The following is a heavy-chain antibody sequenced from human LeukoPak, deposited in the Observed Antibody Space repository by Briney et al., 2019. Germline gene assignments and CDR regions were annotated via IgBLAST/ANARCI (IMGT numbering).Heavy chain of an antibody. J-gene: IGHJ4*02. CDR2: ISSSGSTI. V-gene: IGHV3-11*01. Sequence: GGSLRLSCAASGFTFSDYYMSWIRQAPGKGLEWVSYISSSGSTIYYADSVKGRFTISRDNAKNPLYLQMNSLRAEDTAVYYCARLRGYSSQTYYFDYWGQGTLVTVSS. D-gene: IGHD5-18*01. CDR1: GFTFSDYY. CDR3: ARLRGYSSQTYYFDY.